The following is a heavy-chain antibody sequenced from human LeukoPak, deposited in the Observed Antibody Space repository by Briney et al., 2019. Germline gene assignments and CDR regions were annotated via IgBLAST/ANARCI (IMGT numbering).Heavy chain of an antibody. V-gene: IGHV1-46*01. J-gene: IGHJ6*02. CDR1: GYTFTSYY. Sequence: ASVTVSCKASGYTFTSYYMHWVRQAPGQGLEWMGIINPSGGSTSYAQKFQGRVTMTRDTSTSTVYMELSSLRSEDTAVYYCARSHINQLLSSGMDVWGQGTTVTVSS. CDR2: INPSGGST. CDR3: ARSHINQLLSSGMDV. D-gene: IGHD2-2*01.